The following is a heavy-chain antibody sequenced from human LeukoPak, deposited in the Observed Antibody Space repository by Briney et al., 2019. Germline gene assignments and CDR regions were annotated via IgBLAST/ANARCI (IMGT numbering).Heavy chain of an antibody. V-gene: IGHV4-59*01. CDR2: IYYSGST. CDR3: ARDKGWRAFDI. D-gene: IGHD5-24*01. Sequence: SETLSLTCTVSGGSISSYYWSWIRQPPGKGLEWIGYIYYSGSTNYNPSLKGRVTISVDTSKNQFSLKLSSVTAADTAVYYCARDKGWRAFDIWGQGTMVTVSS. J-gene: IGHJ3*02. CDR1: GGSISSYY.